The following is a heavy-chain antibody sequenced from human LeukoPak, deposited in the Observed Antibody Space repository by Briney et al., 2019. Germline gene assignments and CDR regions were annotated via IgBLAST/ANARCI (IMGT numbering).Heavy chain of an antibody. CDR3: ARDPGPKATMYPENAFDI. CDR2: TYYRSQCYN. J-gene: IGHJ3*02. D-gene: IGHD5-12*01. CDR1: GDSVSSNSAA. Sequence: SQTLSLTCAISGDSVSSNSAAWNWIRQSPSRGLEWLGRTYYRSQCYNDYAVFVKSRLTINPDTSKNQFSLQLNSVTPEDTAVYYCARDPGPKATMYPENAFDIWGQGTMVTVSS. V-gene: IGHV6-1*01.